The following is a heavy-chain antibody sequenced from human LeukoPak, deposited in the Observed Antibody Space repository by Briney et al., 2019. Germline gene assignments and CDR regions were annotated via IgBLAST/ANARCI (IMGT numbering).Heavy chain of an antibody. V-gene: IGHV3-23*01. J-gene: IGHJ5*02. Sequence: GGSLRLSCAASGFTFSTYAMSWVRQAPGKGLEWVSGITGSGGSSGGSTYYADFVKGRLTISRDNSKNTLYLQMNSLRAEDTAVYYCAKEPGPWGQGTLVTVSS. CDR1: GFTFSTYA. D-gene: IGHD2-2*01. CDR2: ITGSGGSSGGST. CDR3: AKEPGP.